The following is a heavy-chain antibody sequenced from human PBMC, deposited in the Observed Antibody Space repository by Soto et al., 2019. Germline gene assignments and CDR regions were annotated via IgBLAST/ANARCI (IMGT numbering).Heavy chain of an antibody. CDR3: ARVGSKRGSSWYRF. CDR2: MNPNSGNT. Sequence: ASVKVSCKASGYTFTSYDINWVRQATGQGLEWMGWMNPNSGNTGYAQKFQGRVTMTRNTSISTAYMELSSLRSEDTAVYYCARVGSKRGSSWYRFWGQGTLVTVSS. J-gene: IGHJ4*02. CDR1: GYTFTSYD. D-gene: IGHD6-13*01. V-gene: IGHV1-8*01.